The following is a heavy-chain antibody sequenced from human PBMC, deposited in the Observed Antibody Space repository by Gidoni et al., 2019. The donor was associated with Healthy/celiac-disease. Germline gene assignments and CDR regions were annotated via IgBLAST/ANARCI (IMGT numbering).Heavy chain of an antibody. CDR2: ISWDGGST. J-gene: IGHJ4*02. V-gene: IGHV3-43*01. Sequence: EVQLVESGGVVVQPGGSLRLSCAASGFPFDDYTMHWFRQAPGKGLEWVSLISWDGGSTYYADSVKGRFTIARDNSKNSLYLQMNSLRTEDTALYYCAKDIGVGSGLDYWGQGTLVTVSS. CDR3: AKDIGVGSGLDY. D-gene: IGHD3-10*01. CDR1: GFPFDDYT.